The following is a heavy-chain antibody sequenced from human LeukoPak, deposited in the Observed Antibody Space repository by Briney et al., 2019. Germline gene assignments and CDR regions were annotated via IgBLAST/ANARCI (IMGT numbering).Heavy chain of an antibody. CDR1: GGSFSDDF. CDR3: ARHPQGLRYFDN. V-gene: IGHV4-34*01. CDR2: VDQSGGT. J-gene: IGHJ4*02. Sequence: SETLSLTCAVSGGSFSDDFWTWLRQFPGKGLEWIGEVDQSGGTNYNPSLKGRVSMSLDTSKNHFSLKLRSVTAADTAVYYCARHPQGLRYFDNWGQGTLVIVSS.